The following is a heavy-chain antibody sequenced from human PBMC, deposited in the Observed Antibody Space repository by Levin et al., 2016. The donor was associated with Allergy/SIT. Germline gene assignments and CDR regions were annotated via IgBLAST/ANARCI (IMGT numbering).Heavy chain of an antibody. CDR3: VTNNAGLGPDAFDI. D-gene: IGHD1-14*01. J-gene: IGHJ3*02. CDR2: IYYSGSS. V-gene: IGHV4-61*10. Sequence: SETLSLTCSVSGGSISSGAYYWSWIRQPAGKGLEWIGYIYYSGSSDYNPSLKSRVTMSVDTSKNQVSLNLNFVTAADTAVYYCVTNNAGLGPDAFDIWGQGTMVTVSS. CDR1: GGSISSGAYY.